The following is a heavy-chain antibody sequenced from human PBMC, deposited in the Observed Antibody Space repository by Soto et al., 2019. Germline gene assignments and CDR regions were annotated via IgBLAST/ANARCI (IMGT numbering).Heavy chain of an antibody. D-gene: IGHD3-3*01. V-gene: IGHV3-33*01. CDR2: IWYDGSNK. J-gene: IGHJ6*02. CDR3: ARDITILTSTLPTGHGMDV. Sequence: GGSLRLSCAASGFTFTSYGMHWVRQAPGKSLEWVAVIWYDGSNKYYADSVKGRFTISRDNSKNTLYLQMNSLGAEDTAVYYCARDITILTSTLPTGHGMDVWGQGTTVSVSS. CDR1: GFTFTSYG.